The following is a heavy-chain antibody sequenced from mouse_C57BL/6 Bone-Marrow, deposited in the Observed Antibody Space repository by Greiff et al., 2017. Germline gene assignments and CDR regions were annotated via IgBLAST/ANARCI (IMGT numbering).Heavy chain of an antibody. CDR3: ARGGGYDGRPWFAY. D-gene: IGHD2-2*01. CDR2: INPNNGGT. Sequence: EVQLQQSGPELVKPGASVKIPCKASGYTFTDYNMDWVKQSHGKSLEWIGDINPNNGGTIYNQKFKGKATLTVDKSSSTAYMELRSLTSEDTAVYYCARGGGYDGRPWFAYWGQGTLVTVSA. V-gene: IGHV1-18*01. CDR1: GYTFTDYN. J-gene: IGHJ3*01.